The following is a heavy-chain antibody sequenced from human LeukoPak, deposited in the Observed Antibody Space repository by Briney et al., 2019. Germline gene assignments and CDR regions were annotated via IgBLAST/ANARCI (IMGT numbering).Heavy chain of an antibody. CDR1: GFTFSSYA. CDR3: AKASTFSGSPVDY. D-gene: IGHD1-26*01. V-gene: IGHV3-23*01. Sequence: GGSLRLSCAASGFTFSSYAMSWVRQAPGKGLEWFSAISGSGGSTYYADSVKGRFTISRDNSKNTLSLQMNSLRAYDTAVYYCAKASTFSGSPVDYWGQGALVTVSS. CDR2: ISGSGGST. J-gene: IGHJ4*02.